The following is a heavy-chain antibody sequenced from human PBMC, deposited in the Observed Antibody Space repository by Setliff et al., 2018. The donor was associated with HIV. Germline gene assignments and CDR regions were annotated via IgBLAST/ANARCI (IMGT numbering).Heavy chain of an antibody. V-gene: IGHV3-15*01. D-gene: IGHD6-13*01. J-gene: IGHJ5*02. Sequence: LRLSCAASGFTFSYSWMNWVRQAPGKGLEWVGRIKSKIDGGTADYAEPVKGRFTISRDDSKNTLYLQMNSLKIEDTAMYYCTSRPPNSSSRRFDPWGQGTLVTVSS. CDR1: GFTFSYSW. CDR3: TSRPPNSSSRRFDP. CDR2: IKSKIDGGTA.